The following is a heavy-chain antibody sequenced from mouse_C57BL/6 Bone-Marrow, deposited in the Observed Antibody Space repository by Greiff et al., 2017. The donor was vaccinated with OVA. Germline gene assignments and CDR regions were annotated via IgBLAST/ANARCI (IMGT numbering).Heavy chain of an antibody. CDR2: INPNNGGT. CDR3: ARRGYYYYGSSYWWYFDV. V-gene: IGHV1-18*01. D-gene: IGHD1-1*01. CDR1: GYTFTDYN. Sequence: DVQLQESGPELVKPGASVKIPCKASGYTFTDYNMDWVKQSHGKSLEWIGDINPNNGGTIYNQKFKGKATLTVDKSSSTAYMELRSLTSEDTAVYYCARRGYYYYGSSYWWYFDVWGTGTTVTVSS. J-gene: IGHJ1*03.